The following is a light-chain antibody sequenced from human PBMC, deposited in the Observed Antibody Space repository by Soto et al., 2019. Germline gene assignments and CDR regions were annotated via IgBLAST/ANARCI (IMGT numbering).Light chain of an antibody. CDR3: QQYGSSPRT. CDR1: QSFSNNY. J-gene: IGKJ1*01. CDR2: GAS. V-gene: IGKV3-20*01. Sequence: EIVWTQSPGTLSLSPGERVTLPCRASQSFSNNYLAWYQQKPGQAPRLLIYGASSRATGIPDRFSGSGSGTDFTLTISRLEPEDFAVYYCQQYGSSPRTFGQGTKVDIK.